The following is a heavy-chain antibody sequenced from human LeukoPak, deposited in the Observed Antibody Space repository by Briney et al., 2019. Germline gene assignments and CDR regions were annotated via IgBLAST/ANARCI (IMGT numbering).Heavy chain of an antibody. D-gene: IGHD4-17*01. V-gene: IGHV3-23*01. CDR2: ISGSGSST. CDR1: GFTFSSYA. J-gene: IGHJ4*02. CDR3: ARGYGDPFDY. Sequence: PGGSLRLSCAASGFTFSSYAMSWVRQAPGKGLEWVSAISGSGSSTYYPDSVKGRFTISRDNSENTLFLQMNSLRVEDTALYYCARGYGDPFDYWGQGTLVTVSS.